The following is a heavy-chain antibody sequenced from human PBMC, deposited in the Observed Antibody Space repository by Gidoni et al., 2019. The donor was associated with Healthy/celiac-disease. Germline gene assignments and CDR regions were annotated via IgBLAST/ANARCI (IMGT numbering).Heavy chain of an antibody. CDR3: AKGGYSSGWFLDY. CDR1: GFPFSSYG. V-gene: IGHV3-30*18. J-gene: IGHJ4*02. Sequence: QVQLVESGGGVVQPGRSLRLSCAASGFPFSSYGMHWVRQAPGKGLEWVAVISYDGSNKYYADSVKGRFTISRDNSKNTLYLQMNSLRAEDTAVYYCAKGGYSSGWFLDYWGQGTLVTVSS. CDR2: ISYDGSNK. D-gene: IGHD6-19*01.